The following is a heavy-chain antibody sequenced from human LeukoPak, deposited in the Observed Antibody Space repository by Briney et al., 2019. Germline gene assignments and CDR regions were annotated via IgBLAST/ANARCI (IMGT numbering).Heavy chain of an antibody. V-gene: IGHV1-69*05. CDR3: ARDDGGSYPTVCHS. CDR1: GGTFSSYA. J-gene: IGHJ4*02. CDR2: IIPIFGTA. D-gene: IGHD1-26*01. Sequence: GASVKVSCKASGGTFSSYAISWVRQAPGQGLEWMGGIIPIFGTANYAQKFQGRVTITTDESTSRVYMELSSLRSEDTAVYYCARDDGGSYPTVCHSWGQGTLVTVSS.